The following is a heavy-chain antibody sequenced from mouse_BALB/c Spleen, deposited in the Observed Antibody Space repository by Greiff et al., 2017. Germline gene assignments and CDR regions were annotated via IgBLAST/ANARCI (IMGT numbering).Heavy chain of an antibody. CDR3: ASPLRLYYYAMDY. D-gene: IGHD1-2*01. J-gene: IGHJ4*01. V-gene: IGHV2-9*02. CDR1: GFSLTSYG. CDR2: IWAGGST. Sequence: LQESGPGLVAPSQSLSITCTVSGFSLTSYGVHWVRQPPGKGLEWLGVIWAGGSTNYNSALMSRLSISKDNSKSQVFLKMNSLQTDDTAMYYCASPLRLYYYAMDYWGQGTSVTVSS.